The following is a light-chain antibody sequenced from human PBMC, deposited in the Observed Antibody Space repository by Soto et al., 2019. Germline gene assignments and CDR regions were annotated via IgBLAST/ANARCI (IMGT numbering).Light chain of an antibody. CDR1: QSISSW. Sequence: DIQMTQSPSTLSASVGDRVTITCRASQSISSWLAWYQQKPGKAPKLLIFDASRLESGVPSRFSGSGSGTEFTLTISSLQPDDFATYYCQQYNSYWTFGQGTKVDIK. J-gene: IGKJ1*01. CDR2: DAS. V-gene: IGKV1-5*01. CDR3: QQYNSYWT.